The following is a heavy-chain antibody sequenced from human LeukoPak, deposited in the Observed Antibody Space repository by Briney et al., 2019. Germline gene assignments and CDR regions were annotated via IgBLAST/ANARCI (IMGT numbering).Heavy chain of an antibody. D-gene: IGHD4-23*01. CDR2: IYPGDSDT. V-gene: IGHV5-51*01. CDR3: ARRLRWYNFDY. J-gene: IGHJ4*02. CDR1: GYSFTSCW. Sequence: GESLKTSFKGSGYSFTSCWIGWVRQMAGKGLEGMGIIYPGDSDTRYSPSFQGQVTISADKSISTAYLQWSSLKASDTAMYYCARRLRWYNFDYWGQGTLVTVSS.